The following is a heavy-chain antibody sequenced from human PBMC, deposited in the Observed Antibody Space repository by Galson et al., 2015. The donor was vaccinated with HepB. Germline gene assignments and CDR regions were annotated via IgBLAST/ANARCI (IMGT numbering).Heavy chain of an antibody. CDR2: ISYDGSNK. J-gene: IGHJ4*02. V-gene: IGHV3-30*04. Sequence: SLRLSCAASGFTFSSYAMHWVRQAPGKGLEWVAVISYDGSNKYYADSVKGRFTISRDNSKHTLYLQMNSLRAEDTAVYYCARDLYIRAGGGGGSFLGYWGQGTLVTVSS. D-gene: IGHD1-26*01. CDR1: GFTFSSYA. CDR3: ARDLYIRAGGGGGSFLGY.